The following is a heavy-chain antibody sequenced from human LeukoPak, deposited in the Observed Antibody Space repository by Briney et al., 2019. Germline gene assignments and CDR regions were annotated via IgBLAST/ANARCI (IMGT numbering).Heavy chain of an antibody. CDR3: ASGYYYDSSGPPRWFFDY. V-gene: IGHV1-69*01. CDR2: IIHIFGTA. CDR1: GGTFSSYA. Sequence: SVKVSCKASGGTFSSYAISWVRQAPGEGLEWMGGIIHIFGTANYAQKFQGRVTITADESTSTAYMELSSLRSEDTAVYYCASGYYYDSSGPPRWFFDYWGQGTLVTVSS. D-gene: IGHD3-22*01. J-gene: IGHJ4*02.